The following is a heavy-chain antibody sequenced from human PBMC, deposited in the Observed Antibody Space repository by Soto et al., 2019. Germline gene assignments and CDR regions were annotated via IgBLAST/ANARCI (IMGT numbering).Heavy chain of an antibody. V-gene: IGHV1-69*13. D-gene: IGHD2-2*03. CDR1: GGTFSSYA. J-gene: IGHJ6*02. Sequence: VASVKVSCKASGGTFSSYAISWVRQAPGQGLEWMGGIIPIFGTANYAQKFQGRVTITADESTSTAYMELSSLRSEDTAVYYCAREIGYCSSTSCYSRSYYYYGMDVWGQGTTVTVSS. CDR2: IIPIFGTA. CDR3: AREIGYCSSTSCYSRSYYYYGMDV.